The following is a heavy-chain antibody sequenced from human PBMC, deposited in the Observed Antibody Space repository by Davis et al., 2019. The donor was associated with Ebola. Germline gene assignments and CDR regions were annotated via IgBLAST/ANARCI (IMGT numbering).Heavy chain of an antibody. CDR1: GYTFTSYW. J-gene: IGHJ2*01. Sequence: GESLKISCKGSGYTFTSYWIAWVRQMPGKGLEWMGGIYPGDSDTKYSPSFQGQVTISADKSISTAYLQWSSLEASDTALYYCARGYWHFDLWGRGTLVTVSS. CDR2: IYPGDSDT. CDR3: ARGYWHFDL. V-gene: IGHV5-51*01.